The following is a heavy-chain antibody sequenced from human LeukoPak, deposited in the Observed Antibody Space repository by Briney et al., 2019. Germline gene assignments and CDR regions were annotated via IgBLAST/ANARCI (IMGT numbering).Heavy chain of an antibody. CDR3: ARHALFCRGSSCYPNWFDS. V-gene: IGHV4-59*08. J-gene: IGHJ5*01. D-gene: IGHD2-15*01. CDR2: IYSSGST. CDR1: GGSISSFY. Sequence: KPSETLSLTCTVSGGSISSFYWSWIRQPPGKGLEWIGYIYSSGSTNYNPSLKSRVTISVDTSKNQLSLNLRSVTAADTALYSCARHALFCRGSSCYPNWFDSWGQGILVTVSS.